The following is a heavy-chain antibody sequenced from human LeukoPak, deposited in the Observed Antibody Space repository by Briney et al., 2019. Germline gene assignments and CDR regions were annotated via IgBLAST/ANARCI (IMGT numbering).Heavy chain of an antibody. Sequence: AGGSLRLFCAASGFTVGNNYVSWVRQAPGKGLEWVSSINSSSSYIYYADSVKGQFTISRDNDKNSLYLQMNSLRAEDTAVYYCARGGAAAGKVGDYWGQGTLVTVS. CDR1: GFTVGNNY. CDR3: ARGGAAAGKVGDY. V-gene: IGHV3-21*01. J-gene: IGHJ4*02. D-gene: IGHD6-13*01. CDR2: INSSSSYI.